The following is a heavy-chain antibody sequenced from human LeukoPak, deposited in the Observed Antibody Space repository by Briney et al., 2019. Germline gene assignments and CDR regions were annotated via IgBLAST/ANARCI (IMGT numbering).Heavy chain of an antibody. CDR1: GNSFTKYW. J-gene: IGHJ3*02. Sequence: GESLKISCKSSGNSFTKYWIGWVRQMPGKGLEWMGIVYPDDSDTRYSPSFRGQVTISADKSISTVYLQWSSLKASDTAIYYCARHRGDYGAFDIWGQGTMVTVSS. CDR3: ARHRGDYGAFDI. D-gene: IGHD4-17*01. CDR2: VYPDDSDT. V-gene: IGHV5-51*01.